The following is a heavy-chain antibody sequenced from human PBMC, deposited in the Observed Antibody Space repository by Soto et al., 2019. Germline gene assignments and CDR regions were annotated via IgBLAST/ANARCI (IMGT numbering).Heavy chain of an antibody. CDR1: GGSISSGDYY. CDR2: IYYSRST. D-gene: IGHD1-1*01. Sequence: PSETLSLTCTVSGGSISSGDYYWSWIRQPPGKGLEWIGYIYYSRSTYYNPSLKSRVTIAVDTSKNQFSLKLSSVTAADTAVYYCARVLQKLENYDYYGMDVWGQGTTVTVSS. V-gene: IGHV4-30-4*01. CDR3: ARVLQKLENYDYYGMDV. J-gene: IGHJ6*02.